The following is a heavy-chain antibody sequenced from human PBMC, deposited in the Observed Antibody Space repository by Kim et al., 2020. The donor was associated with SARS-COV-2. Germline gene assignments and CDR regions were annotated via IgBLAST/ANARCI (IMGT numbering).Heavy chain of an antibody. CDR1: GFTFSSYA. CDR2: ISYDGSNK. CDR3: ARGGGSYSSPDY. V-gene: IGHV3-30*04. Sequence: GGSLRLSCAASGFTFSSYAMHWVRQAPGKGLEWVAVISYDGSNKYYADSVKGRFTISRDNSKNTLYLQMNSLRAEDTAVYYCARGGGSYSSPDYWGQGTL. J-gene: IGHJ4*02. D-gene: IGHD1-26*01.